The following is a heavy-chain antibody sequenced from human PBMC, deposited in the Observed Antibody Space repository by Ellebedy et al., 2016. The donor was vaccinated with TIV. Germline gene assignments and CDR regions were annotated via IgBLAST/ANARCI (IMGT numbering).Heavy chain of an antibody. V-gene: IGHV4-59*12. CDR1: GGSINNYY. D-gene: IGHD1-26*01. CDR3: AREVRGEHLHYFDS. Sequence: MPSETLSLTCTVSGGSINNYYWGWIRQPPGKGLEWIGNMYFGGSTNYNPSLKSRVTISVDTSENQFSLKLSSLTAADTALYYCAREVRGEHLHYFDSWGHGTLVSVPS. CDR2: MYFGGST. J-gene: IGHJ5*01.